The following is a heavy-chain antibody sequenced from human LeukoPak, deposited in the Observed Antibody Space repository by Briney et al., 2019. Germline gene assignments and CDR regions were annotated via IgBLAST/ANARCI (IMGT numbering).Heavy chain of an antibody. V-gene: IGHV3-23*01. CDR1: GFTFSSYA. CDR2: ISGSGGST. J-gene: IGHJ4*02. Sequence: GGSLRLSRAASGFTFSSYAMSWVRQAPGRGLEWVSAISGSGGSTYYADSVKGRFTISRDNSKNTLYLQMNSLRAEDTAVYYCAKGNMGNFWSGSIDYWGQGTLVTVSS. D-gene: IGHD3-3*01. CDR3: AKGNMGNFWSGSIDY.